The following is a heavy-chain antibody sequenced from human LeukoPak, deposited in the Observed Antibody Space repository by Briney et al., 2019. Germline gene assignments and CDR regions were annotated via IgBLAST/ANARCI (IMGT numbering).Heavy chain of an antibody. CDR2: ISGSGGST. D-gene: IGHD2-2*01. J-gene: IGHJ1*01. CDR1: GFTFSSHA. V-gene: IGHV3-23*01. CDR3: AKDEDIVVVPAAEYFQH. Sequence: GGSLRLSCAASGFTFSSHAMSWVRQAPGKGLEWVSAISGSGGSTYYADSVKGRFTISRDNSKNTLYLQMNSLRAEDTAVYYCAKDEDIVVVPAAEYFQHWGQGTLVTVSS.